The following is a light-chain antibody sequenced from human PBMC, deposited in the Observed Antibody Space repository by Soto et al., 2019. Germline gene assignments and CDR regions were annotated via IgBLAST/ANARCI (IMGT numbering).Light chain of an antibody. CDR1: QSVSSN. J-gene: IGKJ1*01. CDR3: HQHNNWSWT. V-gene: IGKV3-15*01. Sequence: IMMTESLATLSVSPGERATLSCRASQSVSSNLAWYQQKPGQAPRLVIYGASTRATGIAARFSGSGSGTKFTPTTISRQQPDYSANYCHQHNNWSWTFGQGTKVDI. CDR2: GAS.